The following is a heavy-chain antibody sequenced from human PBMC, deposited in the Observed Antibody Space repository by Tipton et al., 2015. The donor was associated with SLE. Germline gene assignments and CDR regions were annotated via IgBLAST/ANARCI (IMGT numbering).Heavy chain of an antibody. V-gene: IGHV4-59*08. CDR2: LYYTGIT. CDR3: ARGVIFKGFDS. J-gene: IGHJ5*01. Sequence: TLSLTCTVSGGSISGHYWSWIRQPPGRGLEWIGYLYYTGITDYNPSLKSRVTISVDTSKNQFSLKMNSVTAADTAVYYCARGVIFKGFDSWGQGTLVTVSS. D-gene: IGHD2-8*01. CDR1: GGSISGHY.